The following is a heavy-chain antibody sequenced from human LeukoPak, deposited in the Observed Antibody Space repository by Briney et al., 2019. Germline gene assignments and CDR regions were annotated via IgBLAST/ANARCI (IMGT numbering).Heavy chain of an antibody. CDR1: GYTLTELS. D-gene: IGHD3-10*01. CDR2: FDPEDGET. J-gene: IGHJ6*02. V-gene: IGHV1-24*01. Sequence: GASVKVSCKVSGYTLTELSMHWVRQAPGKGLEWMGGFDPEDGETIYAQKFQGRVTMTEDTSTDTAYMELSSLRSEDTAVYYCATGPGGSGSYRLGYYYYYGMDAWGQGTTVTVSS. CDR3: ATGPGGSGSYRLGYYYYYGMDA.